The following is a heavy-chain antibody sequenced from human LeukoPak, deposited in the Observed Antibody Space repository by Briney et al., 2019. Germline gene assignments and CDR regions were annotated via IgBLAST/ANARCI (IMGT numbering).Heavy chain of an antibody. CDR2: INHSGST. CDR3: ARGQGVGATTFWFDP. V-gene: IGHV4-34*01. Sequence: SETLSLTCAVYGGSFSGYYWSWIRQPPGKGLEWIGEINHSGSTNYNPSLKSRVTISVDTSKNQFSLKLSSVTAADTAVYYCARGQGVGATTFWFDPWGQGTLVTVSS. CDR1: GGSFSGYY. J-gene: IGHJ5*02. D-gene: IGHD1-26*01.